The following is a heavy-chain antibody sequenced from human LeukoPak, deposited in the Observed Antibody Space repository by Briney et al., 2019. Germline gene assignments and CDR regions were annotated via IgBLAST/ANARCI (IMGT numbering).Heavy chain of an antibody. Sequence: PGGSLRLSCAASGFTFSDYAMSWVRQAPGKGLEWVSAISGSDGSTNYADSVKGRFTISRDNSKNTLYLQMNSLRAEDTAVYYCAKIGANVGFWGQGTLVTVSS. J-gene: IGHJ4*02. D-gene: IGHD4/OR15-4a*01. CDR1: GFTFSDYA. CDR3: AKIGANVGF. CDR2: ISGSDGST. V-gene: IGHV3-23*01.